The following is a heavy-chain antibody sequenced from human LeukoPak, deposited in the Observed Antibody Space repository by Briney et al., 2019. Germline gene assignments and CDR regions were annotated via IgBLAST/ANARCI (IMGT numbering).Heavy chain of an antibody. CDR1: GGSIRLSYYY. CDR3: ARGTLYSGWSYYFDY. J-gene: IGHJ4*02. V-gene: IGHV4-39*07. Sequence: SETLSLTCSVPGGSIRLSYYYWGWVRQPPGKALEWIGSVYYSGTTSYNPSLKSRVTISVDMSKNHFSLRLSSVTAADTAMYYCARGTLYSGWSYYFDYWGQGSQVTVSS. CDR2: VYYSGTT. D-gene: IGHD6-19*01.